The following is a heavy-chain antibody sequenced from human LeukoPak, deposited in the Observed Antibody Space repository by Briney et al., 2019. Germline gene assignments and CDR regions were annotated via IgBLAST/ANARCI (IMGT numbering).Heavy chain of an antibody. CDR2: ISYSGSA. CDR3: ARSSSWYGGFDY. Sequence: SETLSLTCSVSGGSISSRNYYWGWIRQPPRKGLEWIGSISYSGSANYNPSLKSRVAISVDTSKNQFSLKLSSVTAADTAVYYCARSSSWYGGFDYWGQGTLVTVSS. J-gene: IGHJ4*02. CDR1: GGSISSRNYY. D-gene: IGHD6-13*01. V-gene: IGHV4-39*07.